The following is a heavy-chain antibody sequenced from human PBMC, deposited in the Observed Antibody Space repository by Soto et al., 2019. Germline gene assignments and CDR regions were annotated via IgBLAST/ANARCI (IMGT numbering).Heavy chain of an antibody. CDR1: GFIFSTYG. J-gene: IGHJ4*02. D-gene: IGHD4-17*01. CDR3: AKGLLLTTITTVGD. CDR2: RSYDGNNK. Sequence: QVQLVESGGGVVQPGRSLRLSCAASGFIFSTYGMHWVRQAPGKGLEWLSVRSYDGNNKYYADSVKGRFTISRDNSKNTLWLQMDSLRTEDTAVYYCAKGLLLTTITTVGDWGQGTLVTVSS. V-gene: IGHV3-30*18.